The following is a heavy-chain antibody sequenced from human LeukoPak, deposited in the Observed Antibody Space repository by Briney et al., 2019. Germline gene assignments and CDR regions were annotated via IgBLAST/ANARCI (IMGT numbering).Heavy chain of an antibody. J-gene: IGHJ4*02. V-gene: IGHV1-46*01. CDR3: AREKGDDYGGNSYYFDY. Sequence: ASVKVSCKASGYTFTSYYMHWVRQAPGQGLEWMGIINPSGGSTSYAQKFQGRVTMTRDTSTSTVHMELSSLRSEDTAVYYCAREKGDDYGGNSYYFDYWGQGTLVTVSS. CDR2: INPSGGST. D-gene: IGHD4-23*01. CDR1: GYTFTSYY.